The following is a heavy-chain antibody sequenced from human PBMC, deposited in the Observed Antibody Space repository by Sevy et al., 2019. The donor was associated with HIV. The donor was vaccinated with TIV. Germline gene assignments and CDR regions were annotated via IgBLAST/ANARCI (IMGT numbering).Heavy chain of an antibody. Sequence: SETLSLTCTVSGGSISSGDYYWSWIRQPPGKGLEWIGYIYYSGNTYYNPSLKSRVTISIDTSKNQFSLKLSSVTAADTAVYYCARDSAALKDAFDIWGQGTMVTVSS. V-gene: IGHV4-30-4*01. CDR1: GGSISSGDYY. J-gene: IGHJ3*02. CDR2: IYYSGNT. CDR3: ARDSAALKDAFDI. D-gene: IGHD6-25*01.